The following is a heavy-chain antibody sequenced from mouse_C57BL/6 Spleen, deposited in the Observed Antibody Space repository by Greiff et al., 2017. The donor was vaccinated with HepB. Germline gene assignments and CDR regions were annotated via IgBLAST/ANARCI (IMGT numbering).Heavy chain of an antibody. D-gene: IGHD1-1*01. CDR1: GYAFSSYW. Sequence: VQLQQSGAELVKPGASVKISCKASGYAFSSYWMNWVKQRPGKGLEWIGQIYPGDGDTNYNGKFKGKATLTADKSSSTAYMQLSSLTSEDSAVYFCARGVTTVVEGFAYWGQGTLVTVSA. CDR3: ARGVTTVVEGFAY. CDR2: IYPGDGDT. J-gene: IGHJ3*01. V-gene: IGHV1-80*01.